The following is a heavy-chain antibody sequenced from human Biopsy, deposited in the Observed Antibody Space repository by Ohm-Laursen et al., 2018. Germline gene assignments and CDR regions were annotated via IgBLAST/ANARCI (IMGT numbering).Heavy chain of an antibody. Sequence: GSSVKVSCKASGYIFSSYGISWVRQAPGQGPGWIGWISPYNGNTNYTQKFQDRVTMTTDTSTSTAYLDLTSLTSDDTAVYYCARDVSSDLNSPSYVDLWGQGTLVTVSS. CDR1: GYIFSSYG. J-gene: IGHJ5*02. CDR2: ISPYNGNT. CDR3: ARDVSSDLNSPSYVDL. D-gene: IGHD3-10*02. V-gene: IGHV1-18*01.